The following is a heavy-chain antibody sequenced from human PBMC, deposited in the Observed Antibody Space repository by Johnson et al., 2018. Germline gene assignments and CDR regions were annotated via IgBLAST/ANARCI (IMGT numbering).Heavy chain of an antibody. V-gene: IGHV5-51*01. Sequence: EVQLVESGAEVKKPGESLKISCEGSGYSFTSYWIAWVRKMPGKGLEWMGIIYPGDADTRYSPSFQGQVTISADKSISTAYRQWSSLKASDTAMYYGARRGTMVRGVIMPHGFDIWGQGTMVTVSS. CDR2: IYPGDADT. D-gene: IGHD3-10*01. J-gene: IGHJ3*02. CDR1: GYSFTSYW. CDR3: ARRGTMVRGVIMPHGFDI.